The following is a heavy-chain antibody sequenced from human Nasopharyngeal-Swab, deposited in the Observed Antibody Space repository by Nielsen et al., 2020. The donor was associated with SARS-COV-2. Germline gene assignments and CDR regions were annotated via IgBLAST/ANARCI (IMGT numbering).Heavy chain of an antibody. CDR2: ISSSTSYI. Sequence: GESLKISCAASGFTFSNYSMNWVRQAPGKGLEWVSSISSSTSYIYYVDSVKGRFTISRDNAKNSLYLQMNSLRAEDTAVYYCARDGFGESPYYYYYGMDVWGQGTTVTVSS. CDR1: GFTFSNYS. J-gene: IGHJ6*02. CDR3: ARDGFGESPYYYYYGMDV. V-gene: IGHV3-21*01. D-gene: IGHD3-10*01.